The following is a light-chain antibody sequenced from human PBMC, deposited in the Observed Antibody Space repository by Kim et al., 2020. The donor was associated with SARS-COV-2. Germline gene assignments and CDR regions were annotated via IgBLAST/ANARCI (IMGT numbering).Light chain of an antibody. Sequence: PGKTARSTGGRNNIGSKRVHWYQQKPGQAPVLVSYYDSDRPSGIPERFSGSNSGNTATLTISRVEAGDEADYYCQVWDSSSDHWVFGGGTQLTVL. CDR1: NIGSKR. V-gene: IGLV3-21*04. J-gene: IGLJ3*02. CDR2: YDS. CDR3: QVWDSSSDHWV.